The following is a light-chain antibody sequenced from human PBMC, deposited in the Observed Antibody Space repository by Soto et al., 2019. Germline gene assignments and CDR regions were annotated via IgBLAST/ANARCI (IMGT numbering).Light chain of an antibody. J-gene: IGKJ2*01. CDR1: QRVSSY. Sequence: EIVLTQSPATLSLSPGERATLSCRASQRVSSYIAWYRQTPGQAPRLLIYDASNRATGIPVRFSGSGSGTDFTLTISSLEPEDSAVYYCQERINWPPMYTFGQGTKLEIK. CDR2: DAS. CDR3: QERINWPPMYT. V-gene: IGKV3-11*01.